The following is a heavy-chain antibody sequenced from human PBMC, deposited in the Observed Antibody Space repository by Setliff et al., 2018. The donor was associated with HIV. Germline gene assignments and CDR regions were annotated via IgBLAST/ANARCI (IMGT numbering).Heavy chain of an antibody. J-gene: IGHJ5*02. CDR2: IFPTGST. D-gene: IGHD6-25*01. V-gene: IGHV4-38-2*01. CDR1: GYSISSGYY. Sequence: PSETLSLTCAVSGYSISSGYYWGWVRQPVGKGLEWIGQIFPTGSTDYDPSLESRVTISLDTSKNQFSLRLSSVTAADTAVYYCARWYTTGRGWFDPWGQGTLVTVSS. CDR3: ARWYTTGRGWFDP.